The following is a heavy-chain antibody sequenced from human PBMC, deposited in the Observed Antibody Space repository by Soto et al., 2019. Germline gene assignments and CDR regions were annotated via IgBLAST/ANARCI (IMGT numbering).Heavy chain of an antibody. Sequence: SETLSLTCTVSGGSISSYYWSWIRQPPGKGLEWIGYIYYSGSTNYNPSLKSRVTISVDTSKNQCSLKLSSVTAADTAVYYGERGDSSSWYIWFDPWGQGTLVTVS. CDR1: GGSISSYY. D-gene: IGHD6-13*01. V-gene: IGHV4-59*01. CDR2: IYYSGST. CDR3: ERGDSSSWYIWFDP. J-gene: IGHJ5*02.